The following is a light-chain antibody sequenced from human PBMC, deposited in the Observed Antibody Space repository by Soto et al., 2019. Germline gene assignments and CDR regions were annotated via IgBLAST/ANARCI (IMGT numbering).Light chain of an antibody. V-gene: IGKV3-15*01. CDR3: HQYENWPKT. Sequence: EIVLTQSPGTLSLSPGERATLSCRASQSVSSTYVAWYQQKSGQAPRLLIYGASTRATGIPARFSGSGSGTEFTLTISGLQSEDFAVYFCHQYENWPKTFGQGTKVDNK. CDR2: GAS. J-gene: IGKJ1*01. CDR1: QSVSSTY.